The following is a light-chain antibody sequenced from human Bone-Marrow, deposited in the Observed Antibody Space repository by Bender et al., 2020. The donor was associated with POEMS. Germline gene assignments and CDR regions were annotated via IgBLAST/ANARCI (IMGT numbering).Light chain of an antibody. CDR1: SSNTGSGYD. V-gene: IGLV1-40*01. Sequence: QSVVTQPPSVSATPGQRVTISCSGSSSNTGSGYDINWYQHLPGTAPKLLIYGYNNRPSGVPDRFSGSKSGTSASLAITGLQAEDEGDYYCQSYDNSLGGWVFGGGTKLTVL. J-gene: IGLJ3*02. CDR3: QSYDNSLGGWV. CDR2: GYN.